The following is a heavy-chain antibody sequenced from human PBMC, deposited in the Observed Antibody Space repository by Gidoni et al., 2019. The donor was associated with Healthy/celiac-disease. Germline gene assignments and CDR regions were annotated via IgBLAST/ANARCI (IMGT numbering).Heavy chain of an antibody. D-gene: IGHD3-3*01. V-gene: IGHV3-49*03. CDR1: GFPFGGYA. CDR2: IRSKGYGGTK. J-gene: IGHJ6*02. Sequence: EVQLVEYGGGLVQPGRSLRISCPASGFPFGGYAMSWFRQAPGKGLEWVGFIRSKGYGGTKEYAAYVKGRFSRERDDSKSIAYLQMNSLKTEDTAVYYCTRGFLEWLTGDNGMDVWGQGTTVTVSS. CDR3: TRGFLEWLTGDNGMDV.